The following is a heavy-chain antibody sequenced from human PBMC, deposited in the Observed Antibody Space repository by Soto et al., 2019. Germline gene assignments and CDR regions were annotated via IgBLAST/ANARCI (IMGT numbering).Heavy chain of an antibody. D-gene: IGHD1-7*01. J-gene: IGHJ4*02. CDR1: GYTFTGYG. V-gene: IGHV1-18*01. CDR3: ARVYRWNYAGFDY. Sequence: APLKLPCKAAGYTFTGYGISCGRQAPGQGLEWMGWISAYNDNTNYAQKLQGRVTMTTDTSTSTAYRELRSLRSDDTAVYYCARVYRWNYAGFDYWGQGTLVTVS. CDR2: ISAYNDNT.